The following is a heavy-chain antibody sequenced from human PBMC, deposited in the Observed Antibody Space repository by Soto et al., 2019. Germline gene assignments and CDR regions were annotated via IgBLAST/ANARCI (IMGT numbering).Heavy chain of an antibody. CDR1: DFIFTSYA. CDR3: AREDYGQFYFDY. J-gene: IGHJ4*02. V-gene: IGHV3-30*03. CDR2: ISHDGSKK. D-gene: IGHD4-17*01. Sequence: GGSLRLSCAASDFIFTSYAMHWVRQAPGKGLEWVAIISHDGSKKYHADSVKGRLTISRDNFKNTLFLQMNSLRTDDTAVYFCAREDYGQFYFDYWGQGTLVTVSS.